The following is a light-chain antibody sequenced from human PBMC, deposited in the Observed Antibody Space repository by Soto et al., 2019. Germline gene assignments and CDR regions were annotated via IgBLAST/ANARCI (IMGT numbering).Light chain of an antibody. CDR1: SSDIGAYDY. V-gene: IGLV2-14*01. CDR3: SSFTTTSTHV. Sequence: QSVLTQPASVSGSPGQSITISCTGTSSDIGAYDYVSWFQQHPGKAPKLMISEVNNRPSGVSDRFSGSKSGNTAYLTISGLQVDDEAEYFCSSFTTTSTHVFGTGTKVTVL. J-gene: IGLJ1*01. CDR2: EVN.